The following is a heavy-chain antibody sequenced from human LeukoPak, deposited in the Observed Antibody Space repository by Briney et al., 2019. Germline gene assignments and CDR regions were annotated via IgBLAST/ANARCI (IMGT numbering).Heavy chain of an antibody. Sequence: PSETLSLTCAVYGGSFSGYYWSWIRQPPGKGLEWIGEINHSGSTNYNPSLKSRVTISVDTSKNQFSLKLNSVTAADTAVYYCARQVTAILFDYWGQGTLVTVSS. V-gene: IGHV4-34*01. D-gene: IGHD2-21*02. J-gene: IGHJ4*02. CDR2: INHSGST. CDR1: GGSFSGYY. CDR3: ARQVTAILFDY.